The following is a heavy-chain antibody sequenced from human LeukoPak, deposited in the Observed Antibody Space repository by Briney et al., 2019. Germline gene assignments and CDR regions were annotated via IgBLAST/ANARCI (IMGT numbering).Heavy chain of an antibody. J-gene: IGHJ4*02. V-gene: IGHV1-69*05. Sequence: ASVKVSFKASGGTFSSYAISCVRQAHAQGLDWMGGSIPNFGTANYVQTFHGRLTITRDESTSTAYMELNSLRSEDTAVYYCARPARYYYDSSGYYYFDYWGQGTLVTVSS. CDR3: ARPARYYYDSSGYYYFDY. CDR1: GGTFSSYA. D-gene: IGHD3-22*01. CDR2: SIPNFGTA.